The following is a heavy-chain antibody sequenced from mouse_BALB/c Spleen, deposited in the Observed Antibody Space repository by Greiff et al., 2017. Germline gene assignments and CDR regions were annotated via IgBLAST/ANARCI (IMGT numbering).Heavy chain of an antibody. CDR2: INPYNGDT. Sequence: VQLQQSGPELVKPGASVKISCKASGYSFTGYFMNWVMQSHGKSLEWIGRINPYNGDTFYNQKFKGKATLTVDKSSSTAHMELRSLASEDSAVYYCARGDYEAMDYWGQGTSVTVSS. V-gene: IGHV1-20*02. J-gene: IGHJ4*01. CDR1: GYSFTGYF. CDR3: ARGDYEAMDY.